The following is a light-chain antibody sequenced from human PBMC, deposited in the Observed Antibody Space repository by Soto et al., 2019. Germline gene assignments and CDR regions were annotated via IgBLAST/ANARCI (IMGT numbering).Light chain of an antibody. V-gene: IGLV2-14*01. J-gene: IGLJ2*01. CDR3: SSDTSSSTPHVV. Sequence: QSALTQPASVSGSPGQSITISCTGTSSDVGGYNYVSWYQQHPGKAPKLMIYDVSNRPSGVSNRFSGSKSGNTASLTISGLQAVDEADYYCSSDTSSSTPHVVFGGGTKLTVL. CDR1: SSDVGGYNY. CDR2: DVS.